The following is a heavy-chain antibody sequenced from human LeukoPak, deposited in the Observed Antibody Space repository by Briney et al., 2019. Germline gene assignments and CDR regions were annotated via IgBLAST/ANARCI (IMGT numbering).Heavy chain of an antibody. J-gene: IGHJ4*02. Sequence: GGSLRLSCAASGFTFSYYGMSWVRQAPGKGLEWVSAVSGSGGSTYYADSVKGRFTISRDNSKNTLYLQMNSLRAEDTAVYYCAQGSGSYGRDCVYWGQGTLVTVSS. CDR3: AQGSGSYGRDCVY. D-gene: IGHD1-26*01. CDR2: VSGSGGST. V-gene: IGHV3-23*01. CDR1: GFTFSYYG.